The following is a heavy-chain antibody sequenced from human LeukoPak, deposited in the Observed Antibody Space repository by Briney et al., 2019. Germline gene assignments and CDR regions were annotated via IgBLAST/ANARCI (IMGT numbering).Heavy chain of an antibody. CDR3: AKTETFGYNS. D-gene: IGHD3-22*01. CDR1: GFSFSNYW. CDR2: ISQDGNEK. J-gene: IGHJ4*02. V-gene: IGHV3-7*01. Sequence: GGSLRLSCAASGFSFSNYWMTWIRQAPGKGLEWVANISQDGNEKKYLDSVKGRFTISRDNAKNSLYLQMNSLGPEDTALYYCAKTETFGYNSWGRGTLVTVSS.